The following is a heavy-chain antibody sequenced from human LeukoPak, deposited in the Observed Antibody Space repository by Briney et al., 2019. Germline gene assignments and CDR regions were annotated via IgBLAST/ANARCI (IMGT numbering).Heavy chain of an antibody. D-gene: IGHD3-10*01. CDR2: ISSSSRSI. CDR3: VLGSPFDY. J-gene: IGHJ4*02. CDR1: GFTFSSYS. Sequence: GGSLRLSCAASGFTFSSYSMNWVRQAPVKGLEWVSYISSSSRSIYYADSVKGRFTISRDNANNSLSLQMNSLRDEDTAVYYCVLGSPFDYWGQGTLVTVSS. V-gene: IGHV3-48*02.